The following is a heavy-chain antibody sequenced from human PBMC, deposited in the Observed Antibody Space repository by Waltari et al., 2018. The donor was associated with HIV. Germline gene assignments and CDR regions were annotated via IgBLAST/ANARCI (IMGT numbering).Heavy chain of an antibody. CDR1: GYTLSELS. J-gene: IGHJ5*02. V-gene: IGHV1-24*01. CDR3: TTEGLYCSGGTCYSRFDP. Sequence: QVPLVQSGAEVKKPGASVKVSCKVSGYTLSELSMHWVRQAPGKGLEWMGCFDPEQGKTIYAKSFQGRVTMTEDAATDTAYMELSSLRSEDTAVYYCTTEGLYCSGGTCYSRFDPWGQGTLVTVSS. CDR2: FDPEQGKT. D-gene: IGHD2-15*01.